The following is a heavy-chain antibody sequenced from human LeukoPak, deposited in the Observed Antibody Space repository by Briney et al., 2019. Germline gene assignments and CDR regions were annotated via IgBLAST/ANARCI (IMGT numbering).Heavy chain of an antibody. CDR1: GFTFRNYW. CDR3: ARGISSSWYY. J-gene: IGHJ4*02. Sequence: GGSLRLSCAASGFTFRNYWMSWVRQAPGKGLEWVANIKQDGSESYYVDSVKGRFTISRDNAENSLYLQMNSLRAEDTAVYYCARGISSSWYYWGQGTPVTVSS. D-gene: IGHD6-13*01. CDR2: IKQDGSES. V-gene: IGHV3-7*05.